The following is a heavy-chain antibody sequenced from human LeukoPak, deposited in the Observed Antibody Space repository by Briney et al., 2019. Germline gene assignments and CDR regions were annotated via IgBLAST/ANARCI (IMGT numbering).Heavy chain of an antibody. Sequence: PGGSLRLSCAASGFTFSGSAMHWVRQASGKGLEWVGRIRSKANSYATAYAASVKGRFTISRDDSKNTAYLQMNSLKTEDTAVYYCTRPSRGYDDFDYWGQGTLVTVSS. CDR3: TRPSRGYDDFDY. J-gene: IGHJ4*02. CDR2: IRSKANSYAT. CDR1: GFTFSGSA. V-gene: IGHV3-73*01. D-gene: IGHD5-12*01.